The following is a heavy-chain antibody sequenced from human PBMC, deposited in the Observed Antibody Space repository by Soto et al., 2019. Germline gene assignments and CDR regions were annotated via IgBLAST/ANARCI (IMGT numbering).Heavy chain of an antibody. D-gene: IGHD5-12*01. J-gene: IGHJ4*02. CDR1: GFTFSNYW. CDR2: IKQDGSEK. Sequence: EVQLVESGGGLVQPGGSLRLSCAASGFTFSNYWMSWVRQAPGKGLEWVANIKQDGSEKNYVDSVKGRFTISRDNAKNSLDLQVNGLSGEDTAVYSCASVAIWGQGTPVTVSS. V-gene: IGHV3-7*01. CDR3: ASVAI.